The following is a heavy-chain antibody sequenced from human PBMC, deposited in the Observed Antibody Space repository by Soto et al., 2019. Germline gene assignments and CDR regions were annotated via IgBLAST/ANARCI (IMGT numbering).Heavy chain of an antibody. V-gene: IGHV2-5*02. CDR3: AKDLEYSMVRGVIQTPFDY. Sequence: SGPTLVNPTQTLTLTCTFSGFSLTTSGVGVGWIRKTPGKALEWLAVIYWDDDKRYSPSLKSRLTITKDTSKNQVVLTMAYVDPVDTATYYCAKDLEYSMVRGVIQTPFDYWGQGTLVTVSS. J-gene: IGHJ4*02. CDR2: IYWDDDK. D-gene: IGHD3-10*01. CDR1: GFSLTTSGVG.